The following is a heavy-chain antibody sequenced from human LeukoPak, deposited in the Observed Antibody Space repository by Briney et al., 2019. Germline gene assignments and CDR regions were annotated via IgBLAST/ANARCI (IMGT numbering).Heavy chain of an antibody. Sequence: PGGSLRLSCAASGFTFSSYSMNWIRQAPGKGLEWVSSISSSSSYIYYANSVKGRFTISRDNAKNSLYLQMTSLRAEDTAVYYCARDPYYYGSGSYGEHSDYWGQGTLVTVSS. CDR1: GFTFSSYS. J-gene: IGHJ4*02. D-gene: IGHD3-10*01. V-gene: IGHV3-21*01. CDR3: ARDPYYYGSGSYGEHSDY. CDR2: ISSSSSYI.